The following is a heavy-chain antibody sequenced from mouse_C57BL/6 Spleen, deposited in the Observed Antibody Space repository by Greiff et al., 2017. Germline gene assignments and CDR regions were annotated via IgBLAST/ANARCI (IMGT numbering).Heavy chain of an antibody. V-gene: IGHV1-74*01. Sequence: VQLQQPGAELVKPGASVKVSCKASGYTFTSYWMHWVKQRPGQGLEWIGRIHPSDSDTNYNHKFKGKATLTVDKSSTTAYMQLSILTSEDSAVYYCAILVTTTGGFAYWGQGTLVTVSA. CDR2: IHPSDSDT. D-gene: IGHD2-2*01. CDR3: AILVTTTGGFAY. J-gene: IGHJ3*01. CDR1: GYTFTSYW.